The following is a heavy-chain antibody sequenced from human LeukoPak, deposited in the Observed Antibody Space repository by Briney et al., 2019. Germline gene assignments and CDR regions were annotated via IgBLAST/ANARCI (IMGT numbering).Heavy chain of an antibody. J-gene: IGHJ6*02. D-gene: IGHD3-3*01. CDR3: ARHKGNYDFWSGYYTVYYYGMDV. CDR2: IYYSGST. Sequence: PSETLSLTCTVSGGPISSYYWSWIRQPPGKGLEWIGYIYYSGSTNYNPSLKSRVTISVDTSKNQFSLKLSSVTAADTAVYYCARHKGNYDFWSGYYTVYYYGMDVWGQGTTVTVSS. V-gene: IGHV4-59*08. CDR1: GGPISSYY.